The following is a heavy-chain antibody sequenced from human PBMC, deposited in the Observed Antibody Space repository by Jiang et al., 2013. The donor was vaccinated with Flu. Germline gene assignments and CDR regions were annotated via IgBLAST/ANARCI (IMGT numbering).Heavy chain of an antibody. Sequence: SQTLSLTCTISGDSVSSNSAAWSWIRQSPSRGLEWLGRTYYRSQWYNDYAVSVKSRITINPDTSKNHFSLHLNSVTPEDTAVYYCARGRGGDFFDYWGQGTLVTVSS. D-gene: IGHD3-3*01. CDR3: ARGRGGDFFDY. V-gene: IGHV6-1*01. J-gene: IGHJ4*02. CDR2: TYYRSQWYN. CDR1: GDSVSSNSAA.